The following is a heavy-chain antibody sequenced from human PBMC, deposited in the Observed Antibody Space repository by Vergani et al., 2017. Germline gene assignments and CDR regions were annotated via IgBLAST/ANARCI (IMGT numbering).Heavy chain of an antibody. Sequence: QVHLVQSGAEVKKPGASVKVSCKASGYTFTYYGISWMRQAPGQGLEWMGWISAYNDNTNYAQKVQGRVTMTTDTSTSTAYMELRSLRSDDTAVYYCAREKGSGGILWLDAFDIWGQGTMVSVSS. V-gene: IGHV1-18*01. CDR2: ISAYNDNT. CDR3: AREKGSGGILWLDAFDI. D-gene: IGHD2-21*01. J-gene: IGHJ3*02. CDR1: GYTFTYYG.